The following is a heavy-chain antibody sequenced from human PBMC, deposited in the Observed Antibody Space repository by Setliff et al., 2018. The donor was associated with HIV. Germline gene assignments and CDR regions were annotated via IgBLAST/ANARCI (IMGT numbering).Heavy chain of an antibody. CDR1: GFTFSSNA. D-gene: IGHD6-6*01. J-gene: IGHJ3*02. CDR3: ARGRIAEAFDI. CDR2: ISGSGGST. V-gene: IGHV3-23*01. Sequence: LRLSCAASGFTFSSNAMSWVRQAPGKGLEWVSTISGSGGSTYYADSVKGRFTISRDNSKNTLYLQMNSLRAEDTAVYYCARGRIAEAFDIWGQGTMVTVSS.